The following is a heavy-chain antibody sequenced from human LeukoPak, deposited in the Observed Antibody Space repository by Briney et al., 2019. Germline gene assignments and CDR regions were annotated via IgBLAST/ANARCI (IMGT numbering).Heavy chain of an antibody. CDR3: ARPRGGWSLDY. Sequence: GGSLRLSCAASGFTFSSYAMHWVRQAPGKGLEWVAVISYDGSNKYYADSVKGRFTIPRDNSKNTLYLQMNSLRAEDTAVYYCARPRGGWSLDYWGQGTLVTVSS. D-gene: IGHD2-15*01. J-gene: IGHJ4*02. V-gene: IGHV3-30*04. CDR2: ISYDGSNK. CDR1: GFTFSSYA.